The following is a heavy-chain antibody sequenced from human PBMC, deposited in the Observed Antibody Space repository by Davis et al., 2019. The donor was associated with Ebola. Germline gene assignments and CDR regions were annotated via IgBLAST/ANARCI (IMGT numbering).Heavy chain of an antibody. CDR3: ARVSTTVTTYDY. CDR2: VSAFNDKR. D-gene: IGHD4-11*01. Sequence: ASVKVSCKASGYMFTGDYLHWVRQAPGQGLEWMGWVSAFNDKRNYARKFQGRVTMTTDTSTSTAYMELRSLTSDDTAVYYCARVSTTVTTYDYWGQGTLVTVSS. V-gene: IGHV1-18*04. CDR1: GYMFTGDY. J-gene: IGHJ4*02.